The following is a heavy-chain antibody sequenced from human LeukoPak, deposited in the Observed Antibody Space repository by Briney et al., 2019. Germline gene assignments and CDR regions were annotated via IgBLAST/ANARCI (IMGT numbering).Heavy chain of an antibody. V-gene: IGHV4-61*02. J-gene: IGHJ6*02. D-gene: IGHD4-17*01. CDR2: IYTSGST. CDR1: GVSISSGSYY. CDR3: ARDGPLDYGDYYGMDV. Sequence: PSETLSLTCTVSGVSISSGSYYWSWIRQPAGKGLEWIGRIYTSGSTNYNPSLKSRVTISVDTSKNQFSLKLSSVTAADTAVYYCARDGPLDYGDYYGMDVWGQGTTVTVS.